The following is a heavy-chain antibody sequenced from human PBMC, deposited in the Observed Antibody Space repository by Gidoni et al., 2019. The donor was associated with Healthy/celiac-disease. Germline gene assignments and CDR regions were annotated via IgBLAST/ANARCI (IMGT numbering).Heavy chain of an antibody. J-gene: IGHJ4*02. CDR2: ISWNSGSI. CDR3: AKGLTGVVVTPADY. V-gene: IGHV3-9*01. D-gene: IGHD3-22*01. Sequence: EVQLVESGGGLVQPGRSLRLSCAASGFTFDDYAMHWVRQAPGKGLEWVSGISWNSGSIGYADSVKGRFTISRDNAKNSLYLQMNSLRAEDTALYYCAKGLTGVVVTPADYWGQGTLVTVSS. CDR1: GFTFDDYA.